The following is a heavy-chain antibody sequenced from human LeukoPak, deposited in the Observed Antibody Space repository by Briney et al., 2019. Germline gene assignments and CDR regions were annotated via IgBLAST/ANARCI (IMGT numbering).Heavy chain of an antibody. D-gene: IGHD4-17*01. CDR1: GFVFSDYP. CDR3: ARDGRPLATVTASCFDS. CDR2: ISFDGSHQ. J-gene: IGHJ4*02. V-gene: IGHV3-30*01. Sequence: GGSLRLSCSASGFVFSDYPLHLIRQSPGKGPEWVAVISFDGSHQYYADSVKGRFTVSRDTSKNTLLLLMNSLTIEDPAIYFRARDGRPLATVTASCFDSWAQGTLVTVSS.